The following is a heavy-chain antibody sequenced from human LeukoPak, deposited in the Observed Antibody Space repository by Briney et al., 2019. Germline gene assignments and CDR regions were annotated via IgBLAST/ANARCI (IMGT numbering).Heavy chain of an antibody. D-gene: IGHD3-22*01. V-gene: IGHV1-2*02. Sequence: ASVKVSCKASGDTFTSYAIHWVRQAPGQGLEWMGWINPDSGGTNYAQKFQGRVTMTRDTSIRTAYMELSRLRSDDTAVYYCATYGPTNNYDRSGYGNAFDIWGQGTMVTVSS. CDR1: GDTFTSYA. CDR3: ATYGPTNNYDRSGYGNAFDI. CDR2: INPDSGGT. J-gene: IGHJ3*02.